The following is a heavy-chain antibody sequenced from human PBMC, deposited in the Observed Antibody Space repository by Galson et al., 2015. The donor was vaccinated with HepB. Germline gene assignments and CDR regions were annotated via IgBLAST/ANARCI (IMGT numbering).Heavy chain of an antibody. CDR2: IWYDGSNK. CDR1: GFTFSSYG. J-gene: IGHJ6*03. V-gene: IGHV3-33*01. CDR3: ARGAGIAARSYYYYMDV. Sequence: SLRLSCAASGFTFSSYGMHWVRQAPGKGLEWVAVIWYDGSNKYYADSVKGRFTISRDNSKNTLYLQMNSLRAEDTAVYYCARGAGIAARSYYYYMDVWGKGTTVTVSS. D-gene: IGHD6-13*01.